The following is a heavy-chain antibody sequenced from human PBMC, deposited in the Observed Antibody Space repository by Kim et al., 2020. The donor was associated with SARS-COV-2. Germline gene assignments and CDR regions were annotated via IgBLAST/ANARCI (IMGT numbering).Heavy chain of an antibody. CDR2: INHSGST. V-gene: IGHV4-34*01. D-gene: IGHD2-21*02. Sequence: SETLSLTCAVYGGSFSGYYWSWIRQPPGKGLEWIGEINHSGSTNYNPSLKSRVTISVDTSKNQFSLKLSSVTAADTAVYYCARAGDDYCYSYWGPGTLVT. CDR1: GGSFSGYY. J-gene: IGHJ4*02. CDR3: ARAGDDYCYSY.